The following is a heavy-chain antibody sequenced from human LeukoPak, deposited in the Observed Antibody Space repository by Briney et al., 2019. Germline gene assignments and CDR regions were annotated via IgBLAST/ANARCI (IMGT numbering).Heavy chain of an antibody. J-gene: IGHJ4*02. D-gene: IGHD3-9*01. CDR2: IYYSGST. V-gene: IGHV4-59*01. Sequence: SETLSLTCTVSGGSISSYYWSWIRQPPGKGLEWIGYIYYSGSTNYNPSLESRVTISVDTSKNQFSLKLSSVTAADTAVYYCASQGYDILTGYYGFDYWGQGTLVTVSS. CDR1: GGSISSYY. CDR3: ASQGYDILTGYYGFDY.